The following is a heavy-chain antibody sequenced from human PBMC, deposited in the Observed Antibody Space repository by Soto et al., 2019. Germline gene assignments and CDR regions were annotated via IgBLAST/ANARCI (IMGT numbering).Heavy chain of an antibody. J-gene: IGHJ5*02. CDR2: INSRGS. V-gene: IGHV4-34*01. D-gene: IGHD2-15*01. CDR3: ARDVFCSSGTCRIGNWFDP. Sequence: PSETLSLTCAVSGGSFSGYYWSWIRQPPGKGLEWIGAINSRGSDYNPSLKSRVTMSVDTPKNQFSLKLSSLTAADTAVYYCARDVFCSSGTCRIGNWFDPWGQGTLVTVSS. CDR1: GGSFSGYY.